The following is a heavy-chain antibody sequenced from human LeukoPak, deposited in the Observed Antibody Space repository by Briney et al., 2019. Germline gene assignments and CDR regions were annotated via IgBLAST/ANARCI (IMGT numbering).Heavy chain of an antibody. V-gene: IGHV3-23*01. D-gene: IGHD6-19*01. CDR3: AKDAPTSYSSGWPIDY. CDR2: ISSTDAGT. Sequence: GGSLRLSCAASGLSLSSYAMSWVRQAPGKGLEWVSAISSTDAGTYHADSVRGRFTISRDSSMNTLYLQMNSLRAEDTAVYYCAKDAPTSYSSGWPIDYWGQGTLVTVSS. CDR1: GLSLSSYA. J-gene: IGHJ4*02.